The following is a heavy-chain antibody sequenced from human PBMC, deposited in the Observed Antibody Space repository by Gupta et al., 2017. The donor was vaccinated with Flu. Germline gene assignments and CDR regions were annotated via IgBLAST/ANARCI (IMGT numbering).Heavy chain of an antibody. CDR2: ILNVLGTA. CDR3: ARTKDRDSGSYYDAFDI. V-gene: IGHV1-69*01. Sequence: AISWVRQAPGQGLEWMGGILNVLGTANYAQKFQATVTITADEYTTTVYMELSSLRSEDTARYYCARTKDRDSGSYYDAFDIWGQGTTVTVSS. D-gene: IGHD3-10*01. CDR1: A. J-gene: IGHJ3*02.